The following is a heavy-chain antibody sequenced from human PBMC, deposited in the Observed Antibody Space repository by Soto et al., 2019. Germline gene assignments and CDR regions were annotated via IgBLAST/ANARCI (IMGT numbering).Heavy chain of an antibody. J-gene: IGHJ4*02. CDR1: GFSLTTDRVG. V-gene: IGHV2-5*02. CDR3: AHAYGGRSLY. CDR2: IYWDDSK. D-gene: IGHD1-26*01. Sequence: QITLKESGPTLVKPTQTLTLTCTFSGFSLTTDRVGVGWIRQPPGEALEWLAVIYWDDSKTYRPSLESRLTITKDTSTNQVALTTTNMDTLDTATYYCAHAYGGRSLYWGQGTLVTVSS.